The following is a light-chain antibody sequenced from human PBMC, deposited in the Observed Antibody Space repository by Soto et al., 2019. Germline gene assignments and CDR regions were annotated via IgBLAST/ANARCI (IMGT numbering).Light chain of an antibody. J-gene: IGLJ1*01. CDR1: SSDVGGYNY. Sequence: QSALTQPASVSGSPGQSITISCTGTSSDVGGYNYVSWYQQHPGKAPKLIIYDVSYRPSGVSHRFSGSKSGNTASLTISGLQAEDEADYYCSSYTSSTTYVFGAGTKLTVL. CDR2: DVS. V-gene: IGLV2-14*01. CDR3: SSYTSSTTYV.